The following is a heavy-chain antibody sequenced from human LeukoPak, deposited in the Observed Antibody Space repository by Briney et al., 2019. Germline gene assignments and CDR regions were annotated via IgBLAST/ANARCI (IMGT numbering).Heavy chain of an antibody. J-gene: IGHJ4*02. V-gene: IGHV1-18*01. CDR3: ARGPLLYYYDSSGYPLYYFDY. Sequence: ASVKVSCKASGYTFTSYAMNWVRQAPGQGLEWMGWISGYNGNTNYAQKLQGRVTMTTDTSTSTAYMELRSLRSDDTAVYYCARGPLLYYYDSSGYPLYYFDYWGQGTLVTVSS. CDR1: GYTFTSYA. D-gene: IGHD3-22*01. CDR2: ISGYNGNT.